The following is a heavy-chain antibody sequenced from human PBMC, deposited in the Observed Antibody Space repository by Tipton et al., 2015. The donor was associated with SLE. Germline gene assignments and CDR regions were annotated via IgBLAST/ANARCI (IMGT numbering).Heavy chain of an antibody. V-gene: IGHV5-51*01. CDR1: GYSFTSYW. D-gene: IGHD6-13*01. CDR3: ARRLRIAAGDRDY. CDR2: SYPGDSDT. J-gene: IGHJ4*02. Sequence: VQLVQSGAEVKKPGESLKISCKGSGYSFTSYWIGWVRQMPGKDLEWMGISYPGDSDTRYSPSFQGQVTISADKSISTAYLQWSSLKSSDTAMYYCARRLRIAAGDRDYWGQGTLVSVSS.